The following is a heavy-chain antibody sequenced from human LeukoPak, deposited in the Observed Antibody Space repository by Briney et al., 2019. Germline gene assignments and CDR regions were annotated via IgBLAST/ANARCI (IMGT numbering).Heavy chain of an antibody. J-gene: IGHJ4*02. CDR1: GFTFNTYT. Sequence: GGSLRLSCAASGFTFNTYTMNWVRQAPGKGLEWVSSISTSSSYIYYADSVKGRFTISRDNAKNSLFLQMNSLRAEDTAVYYCARDGDILTGHYKFYFDYWGQGSLVTVSS. D-gene: IGHD3-9*01. CDR3: ARDGDILTGHYKFYFDY. CDR2: ISTSSSYI. V-gene: IGHV3-21*01.